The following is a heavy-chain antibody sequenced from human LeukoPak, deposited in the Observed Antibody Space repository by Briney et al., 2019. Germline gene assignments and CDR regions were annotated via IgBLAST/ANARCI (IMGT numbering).Heavy chain of an antibody. Sequence: GGSLRLSCAASGFTFSSYWMSWVRQAPGKGLEWVANIKQDGSEKYYVDSVKGRFTISRDNAKNSLYLQMNSLRAEDTAVYYCARDRRLRFLRRAEGWFDPWGQGTLVTVSS. J-gene: IGHJ5*02. V-gene: IGHV3-7*01. CDR1: GFTFSSYW. D-gene: IGHD3-3*01. CDR3: ARDRRLRFLRRAEGWFDP. CDR2: IKQDGSEK.